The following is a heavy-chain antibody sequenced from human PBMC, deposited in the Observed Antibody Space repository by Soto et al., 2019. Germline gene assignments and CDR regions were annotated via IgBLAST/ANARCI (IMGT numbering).Heavy chain of an antibody. CDR2: IYYSGST. CDR1: GGSISSGGYY. D-gene: IGHD4-17*01. V-gene: IGHV4-31*03. Sequence: SETLSLTCTVSGGSISSGGYYWSWIRQHPGKGLEWIGYIYYSGSTYYNPSLKSRVAISVDTSKNQYSLKLSSVTAADTAVYYCARGRYGDYPPTYYFDDSGQGTLVTVSS. J-gene: IGHJ4*02. CDR3: ARGRYGDYPPTYYFDD.